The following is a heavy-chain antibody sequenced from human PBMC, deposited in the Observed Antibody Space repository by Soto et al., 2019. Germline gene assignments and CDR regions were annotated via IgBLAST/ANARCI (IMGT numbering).Heavy chain of an antibody. CDR3: ARDHIVGATGPAEYFQH. V-gene: IGHV3-66*01. CDR2: IYSGGST. J-gene: IGHJ1*01. CDR1: GVTVSSNY. D-gene: IGHD1-26*01. Sequence: GGSLRLSCAASGVTVSSNYMSWVRQAPGKGLEWVSVIYSGGSTYYADSVKGRFTISRDNSKNSLYLQMNSLRAEDTAVYYCARDHIVGATGPAEYFQHWGQGTLVTVSS.